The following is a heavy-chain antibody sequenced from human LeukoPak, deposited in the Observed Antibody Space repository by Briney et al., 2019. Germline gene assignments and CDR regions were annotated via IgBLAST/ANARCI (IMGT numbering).Heavy chain of an antibody. CDR3: ARLPGARGFDY. Sequence: SETLSLTCTVSGGSISSSSYYWGWIRQPPGKGLEWIGSIYYSGSTYYNPSLKSRVTISVDTSKNQFSLKLSSVTAADTAVYYCARLPGARGFDYWGQGTLVTVSS. V-gene: IGHV4-39*01. CDR2: IYYSGST. D-gene: IGHD3-10*01. J-gene: IGHJ4*02. CDR1: GGSISSSSYY.